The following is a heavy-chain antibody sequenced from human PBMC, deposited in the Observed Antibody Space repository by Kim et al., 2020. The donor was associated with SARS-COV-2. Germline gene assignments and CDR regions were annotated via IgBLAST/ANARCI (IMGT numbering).Heavy chain of an antibody. CDR3: AKDGVGEKYGSGSYLLYYYYGMDV. D-gene: IGHD3-10*01. J-gene: IGHJ6*02. V-gene: IGHV3-23*01. CDR2: ISGSGGST. Sequence: GGSLRLSCAASGFTFSSYAMSWVRQAPGKGLEWVSAISGSGGSTYYADSVKGRFTISRDNSKNTLYLQMNSLRAEDTAVYYCAKDGVGEKYGSGSYLLYYYYGMDVWGQGTTVTVSS. CDR1: GFTFSSYA.